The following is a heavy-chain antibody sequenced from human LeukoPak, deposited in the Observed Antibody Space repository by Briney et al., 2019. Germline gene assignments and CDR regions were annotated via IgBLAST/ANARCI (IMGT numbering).Heavy chain of an antibody. V-gene: IGHV4-34*01. J-gene: IGHJ5*02. CDR3: ARRHPRGYGYQLLAFDP. CDR2: INHSGST. D-gene: IGHD2-2*01. CDR1: GGSFSGHY. Sequence: SETLSLTCAVYGGSFSGHYWSWIRQPPGKGLEWIGEINHSGSTNYNPSLKSRVTTSVDTSKNQFSLKLSSVTAADTAVYYCARRHPRGYGYQLLAFDPWGQGTLVTVSS.